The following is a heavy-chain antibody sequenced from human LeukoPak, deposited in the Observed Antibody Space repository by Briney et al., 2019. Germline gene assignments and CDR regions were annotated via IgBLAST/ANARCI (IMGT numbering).Heavy chain of an antibody. CDR3: ARSRRGYCSSTSCYKAYYYGMDV. CDR1: GGSFSGYY. V-gene: IGHV4-34*01. Sequence: SETLSLTCAVYGGSFSGYYWSWIRQPPGKGLEWIGEINHSGSTNYNPSLKSRVTISVDTSKNQFSLKLSSVTAADTAVYYCARSRRGYCSSTSCYKAYYYGMDVWGQGTTVTVSS. D-gene: IGHD2-2*02. J-gene: IGHJ6*02. CDR2: INHSGST.